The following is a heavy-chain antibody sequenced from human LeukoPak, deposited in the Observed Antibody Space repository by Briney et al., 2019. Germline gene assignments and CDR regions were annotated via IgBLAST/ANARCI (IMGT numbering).Heavy chain of an antibody. V-gene: IGHV3-74*01. CDR2: INSDGNTI. D-gene: IGHD3-10*01. CDR3: ARDFSGAIDY. CDR1: GFTFSSYG. Sequence: PGGSLRLSCAASGFTFSSYGMHWVRQGPGKGLVWVSHINSDGNTIRYADSVKGRFTISRDNAKNTLYLQMNSLRAEDTAVYFCARDFSGAIDYWGRGTQVTVSS. J-gene: IGHJ4*02.